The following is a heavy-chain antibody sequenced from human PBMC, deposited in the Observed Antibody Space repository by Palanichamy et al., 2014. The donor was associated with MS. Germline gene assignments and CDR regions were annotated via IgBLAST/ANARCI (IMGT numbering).Heavy chain of an antibody. J-gene: IGHJ4*02. D-gene: IGHD4-23*01. CDR1: GGSISSGYW. V-gene: IGHV4-4*02. CDR3: VRRSYRDRGGGNDN. Sequence: QVQLQESGPGLVEPSGTLSLTCAVSGGSISSGYWWTWVRQPPEKGLQWIGEIHHAGKTAYDPSLKSRVTISVDKSRNQLSLNLNSVTAADTAMYYCVRRSYRDRGGGNDNWGQGTLVTVSS. CDR2: IHHAGKT.